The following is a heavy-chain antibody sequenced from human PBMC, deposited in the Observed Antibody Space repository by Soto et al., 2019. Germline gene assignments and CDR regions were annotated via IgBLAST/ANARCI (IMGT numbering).Heavy chain of an antibody. CDR1: GGSINNKH. CDR3: ARDSDDFWSGNDAFDI. Sequence: SETLSLTCTVSGGSINNKHWSWFRQPPGKGLEWIGHIYYSGGTNYNPSLKSRVTISIDTSKNQFSLKLTSVTAADTAVYYCARDSDDFWSGNDAFDIWGQGTMVTVSS. CDR2: IYYSGGT. V-gene: IGHV4-59*12. D-gene: IGHD3-3*01. J-gene: IGHJ3*02.